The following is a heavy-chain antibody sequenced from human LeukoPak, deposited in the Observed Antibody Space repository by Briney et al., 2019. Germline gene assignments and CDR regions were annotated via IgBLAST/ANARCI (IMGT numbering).Heavy chain of an antibody. CDR2: INQGGSVQ. V-gene: IGHV3-7*01. CDR3: ARVEYSGWNLEY. Sequence: GGSLRLSCVASEFIFRNYAMTWVRQAPGKGLEWVANINQGGSVQYYMDSVKGRFTISRDDAKNSLYVQMNSLRDEDTAVYYCARVEYSGWNLEYWGQGTLGTVAS. D-gene: IGHD5-12*01. CDR1: EFIFRNYA. J-gene: IGHJ4*02.